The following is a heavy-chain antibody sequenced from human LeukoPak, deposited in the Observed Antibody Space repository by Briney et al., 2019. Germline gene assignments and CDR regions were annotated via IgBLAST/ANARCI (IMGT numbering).Heavy chain of an antibody. CDR2: IYPSDSDT. D-gene: IGHD6-13*01. CDR1: GFSFTTYY. J-gene: IGHJ4*02. V-gene: IGHV5-51*01. CDR3: ARQNGYSSSWYY. Sequence: GESLKISCKVSGFSFTTYYVGWVRQMPGKGLEWMGIIYPSDSDTRFSPSFQGQVTISADKSISTAYLQWSSLKASDTAMYYCARQNGYSSSWYYWGQGTLVTVSS.